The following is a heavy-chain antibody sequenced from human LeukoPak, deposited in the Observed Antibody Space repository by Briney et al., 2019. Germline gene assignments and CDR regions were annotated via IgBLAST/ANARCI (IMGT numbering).Heavy chain of an antibody. V-gene: IGHV4-30-4*01. D-gene: IGHD3-10*01. Sequence: SEILSLTCTVSGGSISNGDYYWSWIRQPPGKGLEWIGYIYYSGSTYYNPSLKSRVTISVDTSKNQFSLKLSSVTAADTAVYYCARESYGSGSYYPVNYFDYWGQGTLVTVSS. CDR1: GGSISNGDYY. CDR3: ARESYGSGSYYPVNYFDY. CDR2: IYYSGST. J-gene: IGHJ4*02.